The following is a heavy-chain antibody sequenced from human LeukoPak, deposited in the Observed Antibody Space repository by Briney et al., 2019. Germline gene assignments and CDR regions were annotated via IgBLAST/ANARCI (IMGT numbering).Heavy chain of an antibody. D-gene: IGHD6-6*01. Sequence: GGSLRLSCAASGFTFSGSAMHWVRQASGKGLEWVGRIRSKANSYATAYAASVKGRFTISRDDSKNTAYLQMNSLKAEDTAVYYCARDLSFGYSSSSGWFDPWGQGTLVTVSS. V-gene: IGHV3-73*01. CDR1: GFTFSGSA. J-gene: IGHJ5*02. CDR3: ARDLSFGYSSSSGWFDP. CDR2: IRSKANSYAT.